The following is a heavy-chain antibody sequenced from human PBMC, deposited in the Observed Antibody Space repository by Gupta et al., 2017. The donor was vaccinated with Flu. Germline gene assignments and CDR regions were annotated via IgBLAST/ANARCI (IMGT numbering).Heavy chain of an antibody. CDR1: GFTFSDFS. V-gene: IGHV3-48*04. Sequence: EVRLLESGGGLVQPGGSLRLSCAASGFTFSDFSMNWVRQAPGKGLEWIAYISSKSETIYYADSVRDRFTISRDNDKFSLWRQMSSLRAEDTAVYYCAGHISDFVFPLEYWGQGTQVTVSS. CDR3: AGHISDFVFPLEY. CDR2: ISSKSETI. D-gene: IGHD2-21*02. J-gene: IGHJ4*02.